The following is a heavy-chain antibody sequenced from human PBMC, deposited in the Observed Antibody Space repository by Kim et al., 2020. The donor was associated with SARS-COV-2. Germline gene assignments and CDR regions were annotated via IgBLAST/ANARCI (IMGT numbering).Heavy chain of an antibody. V-gene: IGHV4-59*01. D-gene: IGHD3-9*01. CDR3: ARVGSKKYFDGLFHY. CDR2: IYYSGST. J-gene: IGHJ4*02. Sequence: SETLSLNCTVSGGSMSLYSWSWIRQPPGKGLEWIGFIYYSGSTNYNPSLKSRVTISVDTSKNQFSLRLNSVTAADTAVYYCARVGSKKYFDGLFHYWGPGTPVTVSS. CDR1: GGSMSLYS.